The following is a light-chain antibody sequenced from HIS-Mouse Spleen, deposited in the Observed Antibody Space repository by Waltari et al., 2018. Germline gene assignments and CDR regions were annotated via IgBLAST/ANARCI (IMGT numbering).Light chain of an antibody. J-gene: IGLJ1*01. V-gene: IGLV1-47*01. CDR1: SSNIGSNY. CDR3: AAWDDSLSGYV. CDR2: RNN. Sequence: QSVLTQPPSASGTPGQRVTISCYGSSSNIGSNYVYWYQQLPGTAPKRLIYRNNQRPSGVPDRFSGSKSGTSASLAISGLRSEDEADYYCAAWDDSLSGYVFGTGTKVTVL.